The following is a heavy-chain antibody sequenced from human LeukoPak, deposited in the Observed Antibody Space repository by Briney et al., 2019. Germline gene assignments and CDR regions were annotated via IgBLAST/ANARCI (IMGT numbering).Heavy chain of an antibody. CDR1: GFTFSSYW. CDR2: INSDGSST. V-gene: IGHV3-74*01. J-gene: IGHJ4*02. D-gene: IGHD3-10*01. Sequence: GGSLRLSCEASGFTFSSYWMHWVRQVPEKGLVWVSRINSDGSSTTYADSVKGRFTISRDNAKNTLYLQMNSLRAEDTAVYYCAELTSMVEQYWGQGTLVTVSS. CDR3: AELTSMVEQY.